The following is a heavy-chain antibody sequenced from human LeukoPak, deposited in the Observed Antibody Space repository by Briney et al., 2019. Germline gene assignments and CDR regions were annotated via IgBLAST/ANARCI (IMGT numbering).Heavy chain of an antibody. V-gene: IGHV3-30*18. CDR2: ISYDGSNK. D-gene: IGHD2-21*02. J-gene: IGHJ4*02. Sequence: PGRSLRLSCAASGFTFVSYGMHWVRQAPGKGLEWVAVISYDGSNKYYADSVKGRFTISRDNSKNTLYLQMNSLRAEDTAVYYCAKVAVVTAIKGYYFDYWGQGTLVTVSS. CDR3: AKVAVVTAIKGYYFDY. CDR1: GFTFVSYG.